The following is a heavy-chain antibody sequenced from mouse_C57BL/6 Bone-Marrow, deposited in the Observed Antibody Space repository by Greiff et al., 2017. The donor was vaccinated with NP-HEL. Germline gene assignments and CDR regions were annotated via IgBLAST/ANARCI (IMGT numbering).Heavy chain of an antibody. CDR3: ARERSNYVYAMDY. Sequence: ESGPGLVKPSQSLSLTCSVTGYSITSGYYWNWIRQFPGNKLEWMGYISYDGSNNYNPSLKNRIPITRDTSKNQFFLKLNSVTTEDTATYYCARERSNYVYAMDYWGQGTSVTVSS. V-gene: IGHV3-6*01. CDR1: GYSITSGYY. D-gene: IGHD2-5*01. J-gene: IGHJ4*01. CDR2: ISYDGSN.